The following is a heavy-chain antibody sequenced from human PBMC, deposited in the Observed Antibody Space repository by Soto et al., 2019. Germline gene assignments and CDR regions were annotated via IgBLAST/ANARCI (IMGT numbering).Heavy chain of an antibody. CDR3: ARERGITIFGAVSREGNWFDP. J-gene: IGHJ5*02. V-gene: IGHV1-18*01. D-gene: IGHD3-3*01. Sequence: VASVKLSCKASGYTFTSYGISWVRQAPGQGLEWMGWISAYNGNTNYAQKLQGRVTMTTDTSTSTAYMELRSLRSDDTAVYYCARERGITIFGAVSREGNWFDPWGQGTLVTVSS. CDR2: ISAYNGNT. CDR1: GYTFTSYG.